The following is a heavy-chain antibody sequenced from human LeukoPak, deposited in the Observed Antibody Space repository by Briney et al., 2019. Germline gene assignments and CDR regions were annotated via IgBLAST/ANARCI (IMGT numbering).Heavy chain of an antibody. J-gene: IGHJ4*02. D-gene: IGHD2-2*01. CDR2: INPNSGGT. Sequence: ASVKVSCKASGYTFTDYYIHWVRQAPGQGLQWMGWINPNSGGTSYAQKFQGRVTMTRGTSISTAYMELSRLKSDDTAVYYCARDLEGIVVVPTAMGYWGQGTLVTVSS. V-gene: IGHV1-2*02. CDR1: GYTFTDYY. CDR3: ARDLEGIVVVPTAMGY.